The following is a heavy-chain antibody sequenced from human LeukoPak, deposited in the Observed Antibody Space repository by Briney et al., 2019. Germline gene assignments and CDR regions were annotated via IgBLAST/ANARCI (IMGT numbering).Heavy chain of an antibody. CDR2: IKQDGSEK. CDR1: GFTFSSYW. D-gene: IGHD3-10*01. J-gene: IGHJ4*02. V-gene: IGHV3-7*01. Sequence: GGSLRLSCAASGFTFSSYWMSWVRQAPGKGLEWVANIKQDGSEKYYVDSVKGRFTISRDNAKNSLYLQMNSLRAEDTAVYYCARNREITMVRGVLTTPGDWGQGTLVTVSS. CDR3: ARNREITMVRGVLTTPGD.